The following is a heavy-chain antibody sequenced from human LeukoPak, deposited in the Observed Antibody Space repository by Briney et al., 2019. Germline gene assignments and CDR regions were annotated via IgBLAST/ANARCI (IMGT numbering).Heavy chain of an antibody. Sequence: GASVKVSCKASGYTFTSYGISWVRQAPGQGLEWMGWISAYNGNTNYAQKLQGRVTMTTDTSTSTAYMELRSLRSDDTAVYYCARDSGLHYGSGTNWFDPWGQGTLVTASS. V-gene: IGHV1-18*01. D-gene: IGHD3-10*01. CDR3: ARDSGLHYGSGTNWFDP. CDR1: GYTFTSYG. J-gene: IGHJ5*02. CDR2: ISAYNGNT.